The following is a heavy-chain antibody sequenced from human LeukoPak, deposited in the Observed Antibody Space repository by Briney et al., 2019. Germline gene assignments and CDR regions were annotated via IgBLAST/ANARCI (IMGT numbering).Heavy chain of an antibody. D-gene: IGHD6-13*01. J-gene: IGHJ3*02. V-gene: IGHV4-59*08. CDR2: IYYSGST. CDR3: ARLNRWYRDAFDI. CDR1: GGSISSYY. Sequence: PSETLSLTCTVSGGSISSYYWSWIRQPPGKGLEWIGYIYYSGSTNYNASLKSRVTISVDTSKNQFSLKLSSVTAADTAVHYCARLNRWYRDAFDIWGQGTMVTVSS.